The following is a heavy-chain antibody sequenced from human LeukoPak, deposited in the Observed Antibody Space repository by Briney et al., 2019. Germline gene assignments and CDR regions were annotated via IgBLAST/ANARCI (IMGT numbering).Heavy chain of an antibody. CDR1: GGSISSYY. J-gene: IGHJ4*02. CDR3: ARGGLRYLHDY. V-gene: IGHV4-34*01. CDR2: INHSGST. D-gene: IGHD3-9*01. Sequence: SETLSLTCTVSGGSISSYYWSWIRQPPGKGLEWIGEINHSGSTNYNPSLKSRVTISVDTSKNQFSLKLSSVTAADTAVYYCARGGLRYLHDYWGQGTLVTVSS.